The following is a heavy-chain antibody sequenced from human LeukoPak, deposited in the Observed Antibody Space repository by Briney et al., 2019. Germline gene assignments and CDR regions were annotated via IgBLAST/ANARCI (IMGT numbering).Heavy chain of an antibody. CDR3: ARDPYSGSYGNYYYYYMDV. CDR1: GFTFSSYS. Sequence: GGSLRLSCAASGFTFSSYSMNWVRQAPGKGLEWVSSISSSSSYIYYADSVRGRFTISRDNAKNSLYLQMHSLRAEDTALYFCARDPYSGSYGNYYYYYMDVWGKGTTVTISS. CDR2: ISSSSSYI. J-gene: IGHJ6*03. D-gene: IGHD1-26*01. V-gene: IGHV3-21*01.